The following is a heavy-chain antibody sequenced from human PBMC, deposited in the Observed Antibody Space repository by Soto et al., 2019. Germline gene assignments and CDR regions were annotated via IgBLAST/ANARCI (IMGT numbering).Heavy chain of an antibody. CDR2: ISASGGAT. D-gene: IGHD4-17*01. Sequence: PGGSLRLSCAASGFAFRSYTMTWVRQAPGKGLEWVSAISASGGATSYADSVKGQFTISRDNSKNTLYLQMYSLRAEYTAVYYCAKGRLDDSDHRGTFDYWVQGTLVTVSP. CDR1: GFAFRSYT. J-gene: IGHJ4*02. V-gene: IGHV3-23*01. CDR3: AKGRLDDSDHRGTFDY.